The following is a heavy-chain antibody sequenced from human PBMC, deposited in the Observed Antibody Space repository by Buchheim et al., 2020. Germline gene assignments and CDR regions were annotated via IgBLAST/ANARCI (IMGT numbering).Heavy chain of an antibody. V-gene: IGHV3-7*01. D-gene: IGHD2-15*01. CDR3: ARGISTPGIDY. Sequence: EVQLEESGGTVVQPGGSLRLSCAASGFSFSNSWMNWVRQAPGKGLVWVASINHDGSETYYVDSVNGRFTVSRDNVKNSIYLHMSSLRADDTAVYYCARGISTPGIDYWGQGTL. CDR1: GFSFSNSW. CDR2: INHDGSET. J-gene: IGHJ4*02.